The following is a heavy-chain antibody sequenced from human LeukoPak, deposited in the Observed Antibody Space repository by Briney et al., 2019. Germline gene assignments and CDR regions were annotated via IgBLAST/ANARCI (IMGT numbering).Heavy chain of an antibody. J-gene: IGHJ4*02. Sequence: GFLRLSCSASGFTFSSYSMNWVRQAPGKGLEWVSSISSSSNYIYYADSVKGRFTISRDNAKNSLYLQMNSLRAEDTAVYYCARDPRAHSYGTGLDYWGQGTLVTVSS. V-gene: IGHV3-21*01. CDR1: GFTFSSYS. CDR3: ARDPRAHSYGTGLDY. CDR2: ISSSSNYI. D-gene: IGHD5-18*01.